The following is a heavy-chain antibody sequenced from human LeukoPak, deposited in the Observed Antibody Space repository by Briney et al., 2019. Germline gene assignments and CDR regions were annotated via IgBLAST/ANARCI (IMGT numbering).Heavy chain of an antibody. Sequence: AASVKVSCKVSGYTLTELSMHWVRQAPGKGLEWMGGFDPEDGETIYAQKFQGRVTMTEDTSTDTAYMELSSLRSEDTAVYYCATARGYNGYDLSGTFDYWGQGTLVTVSS. CDR2: FDPEDGET. CDR1: GYTLTELS. V-gene: IGHV1-24*01. J-gene: IGHJ4*02. CDR3: ATARGYNGYDLSGTFDY. D-gene: IGHD5-12*01.